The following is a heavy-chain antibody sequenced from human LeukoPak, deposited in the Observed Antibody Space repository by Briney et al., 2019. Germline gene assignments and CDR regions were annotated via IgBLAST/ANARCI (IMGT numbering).Heavy chain of an antibody. CDR1: GGTFSSYA. V-gene: IGHV1-69*13. CDR3: ALTIFGVVTPWTFDY. Sequence: SVKVSCKASGGTFSSYAISWVRQAPGQGLEWMGGIIPIFGTANYAQKFQGRVTITADESTSTAYMELSSLRSEDTAVYYCALTIFGVVTPWTFDYWGQGTLVTVSS. D-gene: IGHD3-3*01. CDR2: IIPIFGTA. J-gene: IGHJ4*02.